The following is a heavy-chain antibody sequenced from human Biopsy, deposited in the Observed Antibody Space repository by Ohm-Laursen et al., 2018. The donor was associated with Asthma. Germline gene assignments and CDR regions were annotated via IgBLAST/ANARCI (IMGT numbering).Heavy chain of an antibody. Sequence: LVKVSCKSLGGTFNTYVIGRVRQAPGQGLEWMGGVNSVFGTTTYPQKFQDRVTITADDSTSTVYMELSSLRSEDTAVYYCARKAGSCISRTCYSLDFWGQGTLVTVSS. D-gene: IGHD2-2*01. J-gene: IGHJ4*02. V-gene: IGHV1-69*13. CDR3: ARKAGSCISRTCYSLDF. CDR1: GGTFNTYV. CDR2: VNSVFGTT.